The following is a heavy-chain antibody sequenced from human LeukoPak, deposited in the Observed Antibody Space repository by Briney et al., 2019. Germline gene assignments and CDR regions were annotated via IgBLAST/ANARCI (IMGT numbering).Heavy chain of an antibody. CDR1: GFTFSSYA. Sequence: GGSLRLSCAASGFTFSSYAMLWVRQAPGKGLEYVSAISSNGGSTYYASSVKGRFTISRDNSKNTLYLQMGSLRAEDMAVYYCAGSNGSGSYYTYWGQGTLVTVSS. CDR2: ISSNGGST. CDR3: AGSNGSGSYYTY. D-gene: IGHD3-10*01. V-gene: IGHV3-64*01. J-gene: IGHJ4*02.